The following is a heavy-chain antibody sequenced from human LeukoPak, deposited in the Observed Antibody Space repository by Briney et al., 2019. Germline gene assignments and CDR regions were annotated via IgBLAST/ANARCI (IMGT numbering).Heavy chain of an antibody. J-gene: IGHJ3*02. CDR1: GFTFSDYY. CDR3: ARDSIAAAGNAFDI. V-gene: IGHV3-11*04. Sequence: GGSLRLSCAASGFTFSDYYMSWIRQAPGKGLEWVSYISSSGSTIYYADSVKGRFTISRGNAKNSLYLQMNSLRAEDTAVYYCARDSIAAAGNAFDIWGQGTMVTVSS. D-gene: IGHD6-13*01. CDR2: ISSSGSTI.